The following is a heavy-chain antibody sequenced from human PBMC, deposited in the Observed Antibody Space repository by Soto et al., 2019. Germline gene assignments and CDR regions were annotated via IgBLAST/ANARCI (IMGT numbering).Heavy chain of an antibody. Sequence: QITLNESGPTLVKPTQTLTLTCTFSGFSLSTSGVGVAWIRQPPGKALERLALIYWDDDKRYRPSLESRLTTTKDTSKNQVVLTTTSMDSVDTATYYCAYLPCSGGSCYWSSFSGMDVWGQGTTVTVSS. D-gene: IGHD2-15*01. CDR3: AYLPCSGGSCYWSSFSGMDV. J-gene: IGHJ6*02. V-gene: IGHV2-5*02. CDR2: IYWDDDK. CDR1: GFSLSTSGVG.